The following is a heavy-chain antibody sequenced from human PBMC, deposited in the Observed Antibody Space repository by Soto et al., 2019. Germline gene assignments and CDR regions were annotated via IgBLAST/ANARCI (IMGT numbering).Heavy chain of an antibody. Sequence: GGSLRLSCAASGLSVSSNFMTWVRQAPGKGLEWVSIIYNGGNTYYADSMKGRFTISRHTSKNTLYLQMNSLRAEDTAVYYCARDGGDGYNSYFDYWGQGTLVTVSS. D-gene: IGHD2-21*01. CDR2: IYNGGNT. CDR3: ARDGGDGYNSYFDY. CDR1: GLSVSSNF. J-gene: IGHJ4*02. V-gene: IGHV3-53*04.